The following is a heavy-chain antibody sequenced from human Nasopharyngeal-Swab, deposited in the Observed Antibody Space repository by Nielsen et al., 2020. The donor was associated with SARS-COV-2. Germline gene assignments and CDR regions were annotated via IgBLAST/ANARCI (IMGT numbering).Heavy chain of an antibody. D-gene: IGHD5-12*01. CDR1: GFTFSSYA. V-gene: IGHV3-23*01. Sequence: GGSLRLSCAASGFTFSSYAMNWVRQAPGRGLEWVSGISGGDDSTKYADSVKGRFTISRDNSKNTLDLQMNSLRAEDTAIYYCAKDRDSGDDSGEYYHYYGMDVWGQGTTVTVSS. CDR3: AKDRDSGDDSGEYYHYYGMDV. CDR2: ISGGDDST. J-gene: IGHJ6*02.